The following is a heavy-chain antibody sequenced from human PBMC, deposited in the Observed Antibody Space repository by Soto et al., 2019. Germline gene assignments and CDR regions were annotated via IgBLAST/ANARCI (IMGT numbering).Heavy chain of an antibody. D-gene: IGHD3-16*02. Sequence: SETLSLTCTVSGGSISSGGYYWSWIRQHPGKGLEWIGYIYYSGSTYYNPSLKSRVTISVDTSKNQFSLKLSSVTAADTAVYYWARVCYDSVWGSYRPTLYFDYWGQGTLVTVSS. V-gene: IGHV4-31*03. CDR3: ARVCYDSVWGSYRPTLYFDY. CDR1: GGSISSGGYY. J-gene: IGHJ4*02. CDR2: IYYSGST.